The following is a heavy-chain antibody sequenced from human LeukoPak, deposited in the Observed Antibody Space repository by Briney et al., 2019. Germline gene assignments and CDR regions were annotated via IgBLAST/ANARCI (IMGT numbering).Heavy chain of an antibody. CDR2: ICHSGST. CDR3: ARDLHGGNSFTSDWYFDL. Sequence: SETLSLTCDVSGGSISSTHWWSWVRQPPGKGLEWIGEICHSGSTNYNPSLKSRVTISVDKSKNQFSLKLSSVTAADTAVYYCARDLHGGNSFTSDWYFDLWGRGTLVTVSS. CDR1: GGSISSTHW. J-gene: IGHJ2*01. V-gene: IGHV4-4*02. D-gene: IGHD4-23*01.